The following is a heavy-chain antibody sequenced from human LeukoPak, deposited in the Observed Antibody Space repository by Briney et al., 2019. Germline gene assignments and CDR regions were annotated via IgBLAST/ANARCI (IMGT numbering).Heavy chain of an antibody. V-gene: IGHV1-18*01. Sequence: ASVKVSCKASGYTFTSYGISWVRQAPGQGLEWMGWISAYNGNTNYAQKLQGRVTMTTDTSTSTAYMELRSLRSDDTAVYYCARVGFYDILTGSHYYYGMDVWGQGTTVTVSS. CDR3: ARVGFYDILTGSHYYYGMDV. CDR2: ISAYNGNT. J-gene: IGHJ6*02. CDR1: GYTFTSYG. D-gene: IGHD3-9*01.